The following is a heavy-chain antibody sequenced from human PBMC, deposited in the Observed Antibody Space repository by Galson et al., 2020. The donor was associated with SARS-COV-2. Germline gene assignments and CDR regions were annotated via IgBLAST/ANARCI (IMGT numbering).Heavy chain of an antibody. D-gene: IGHD6-25*01. Sequence: LRLSCAVSGFTVSANYMSWVRQAPGKGLEWVSLLYSGGTTTYADSVKGRLTISTDNSKNTLYLHMNSLRVEDTGVYYCARHPEKNRSGYYKCFLQFWGKVTPVTVSS. J-gene: IGHJ6*04. V-gene: IGHV3-53*01. CDR3: ARHPEKNRSGYYKCFLQF. CDR1: GFTVSANY. CDR2: LYSGGTT.